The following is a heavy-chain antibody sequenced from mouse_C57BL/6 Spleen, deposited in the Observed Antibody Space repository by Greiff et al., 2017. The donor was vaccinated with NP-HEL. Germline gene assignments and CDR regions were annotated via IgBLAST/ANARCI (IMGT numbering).Heavy chain of an antibody. Sequence: EVQVVESGGGLVQPGGSLKLSCAASGFTFSDYYMYWVRQTPEKRLEWVAYISNGGGSTYYPDTVKGRFTISRDNAKNTLYLQMSRLKSEDTAMYYCARRRADGVFDYWGQGTTLTVSS. CDR2: ISNGGGST. CDR1: GFTFSDYY. CDR3: ARRRADGVFDY. V-gene: IGHV5-12*01. J-gene: IGHJ2*01. D-gene: IGHD2-3*01.